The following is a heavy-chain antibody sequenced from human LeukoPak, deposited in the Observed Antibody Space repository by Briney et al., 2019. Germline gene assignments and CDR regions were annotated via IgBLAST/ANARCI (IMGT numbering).Heavy chain of an antibody. D-gene: IGHD6-13*01. CDR2: INHSGST. V-gene: IGHV4-34*01. CDR3: ARIGAAAVP. Sequence: SETLSLTCTVSGGSISSYYWSWIRQPPGKGLEWIGEINHSGSTNYNPSLKSRVTISVDTSKNQFSLKLSSVTAADTAVYYCARIGAAAVPWGQGTLVTVSS. CDR1: GGSISSYY. J-gene: IGHJ5*02.